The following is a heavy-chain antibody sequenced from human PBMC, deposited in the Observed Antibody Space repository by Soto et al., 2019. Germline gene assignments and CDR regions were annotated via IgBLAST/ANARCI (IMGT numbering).Heavy chain of an antibody. CDR3: ARMTDYGDYEYFDY. D-gene: IGHD4-17*01. CDR1: GYTFTRDA. V-gene: IGHV1-18*01. CDR2: ISAYNGNI. J-gene: IGHJ4*02. Sequence: GASVKVSCKASGYTFTRDAITWVRQVPGQGLEWMGWISAYNGNINYAQKLQDRVTMTTDTSTSTAYMELRSLTSDDTAVYYCARMTDYGDYEYFDYWGQGTLVTVS.